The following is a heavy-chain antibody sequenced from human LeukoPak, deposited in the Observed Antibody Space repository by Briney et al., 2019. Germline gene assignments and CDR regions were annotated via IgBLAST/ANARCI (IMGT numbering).Heavy chain of an antibody. Sequence: GGSLRLSCAASGFTFSDYYMTWIRQAPGQGLEWISYISDSGLTTYYAKSVRGRFTISRDNAKNSLSLYMNSLRAEDTAVYYCASSLNTVMISPYYFEYWGQGSLVTASA. D-gene: IGHD5-18*01. J-gene: IGHJ4*02. V-gene: IGHV3-11*04. CDR2: ISDSGLTT. CDR3: ASSLNTVMISPYYFEY. CDR1: GFTFSDYY.